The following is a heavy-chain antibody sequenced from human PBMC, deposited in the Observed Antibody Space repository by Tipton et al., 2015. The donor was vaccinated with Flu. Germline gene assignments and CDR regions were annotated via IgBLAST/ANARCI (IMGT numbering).Heavy chain of an antibody. V-gene: IGHV3-48*03. CDR3: ATLTGDDY. Sequence: GSLRLSCAASGFTFSSYEMNWVRQAPGKGLEWVSYISSSGNTISYADSVRGRFTISRDNTKKSLSLQLNSLRAEDTANYYCATLTGDDYWGQGILVTVSS. J-gene: IGHJ4*02. CDR2: ISSSGNTI. CDR1: GFTFSSYE. D-gene: IGHD7-27*01.